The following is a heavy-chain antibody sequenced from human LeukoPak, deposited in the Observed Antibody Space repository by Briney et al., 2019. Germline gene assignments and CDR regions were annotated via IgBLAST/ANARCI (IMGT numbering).Heavy chain of an antibody. V-gene: IGHV3-30*03. D-gene: IGHD2-2*02. CDR3: ARRMAAALLDY. J-gene: IGHJ4*02. Sequence: GSLRLSCAASGFTFSSYGMHWVRQAPGKGLEWVAVISYDGSNKYYADSVKGRFTISRDNSKNTLYLQMNSLRAEDTAVYYCARRMAAALLDYWGQGTLVTVSS. CDR1: GFTFSSYG. CDR2: ISYDGSNK.